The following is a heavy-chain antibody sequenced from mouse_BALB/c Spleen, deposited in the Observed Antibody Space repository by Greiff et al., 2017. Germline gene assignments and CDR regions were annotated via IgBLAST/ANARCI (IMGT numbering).Heavy chain of an antibody. CDR2: IWAGGST. J-gene: IGHJ4*01. V-gene: IGHV2-9*02. D-gene: IGHD1-2*01. CDR3: ARDGVLRLRAMDY. CDR1: GFSLTSYG. Sequence: QVQLKQSGPGLVAPSQSLSITCTVSGFSLTSYGVHWVRQPPGKGLEWLGVIWAGGSTNYNSALMSRLSISKDNSKSQVFLKMNSLQTDDTAMYYCARDGVLRLRAMDYWGQGTSVTVSS.